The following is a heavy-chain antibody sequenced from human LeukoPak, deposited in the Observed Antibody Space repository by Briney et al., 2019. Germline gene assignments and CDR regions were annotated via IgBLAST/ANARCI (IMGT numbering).Heavy chain of an antibody. CDR2: IIPIFGTA. D-gene: IGHD4-17*01. V-gene: IGHV1-69*01. J-gene: IGHJ3*02. Sequence: SVKVSCKASGGTFSSYAISWVRQAPGQGLEWMGGIIPIFGTANYAQKFQGRVTITADESTSTAYMELSSLRSEDTAVNYCARDLLSPGVTTGVDAFDIWGQGTMVTVSS. CDR3: ARDLLSPGVTTGVDAFDI. CDR1: GGTFSSYA.